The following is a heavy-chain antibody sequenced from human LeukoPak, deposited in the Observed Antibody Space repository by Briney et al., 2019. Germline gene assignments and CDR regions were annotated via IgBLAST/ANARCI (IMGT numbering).Heavy chain of an antibody. CDR2: INHSGST. V-gene: IGHV4-34*01. Sequence: SETLSLTCAVYGGSFSGYYWSWIRQPPGKGLEWIGEINHSGSTNYNPSLKSRVTISVDTSKNQFSLKLSSVTAADTAVYYCARENYYDSSVYYQYHFDYWGQGTLVTVSS. D-gene: IGHD3-22*01. J-gene: IGHJ4*02. CDR1: GGSFSGYY. CDR3: ARENYYDSSVYYQYHFDY.